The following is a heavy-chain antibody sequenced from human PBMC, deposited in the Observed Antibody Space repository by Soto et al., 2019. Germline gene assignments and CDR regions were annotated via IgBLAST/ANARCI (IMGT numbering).Heavy chain of an antibody. CDR1: GGTFSSYA. Sequence: VQLMQSGAEVKKPGSSVKVSCKASGGTFSSYAISWVRQAPGQGLEWMGGIIPIFGTANYAQKFQGRVTITADESTSTAYMELSSLRSEDTAVYYCARRYCCGGSCTYYFDYWGQGTLVTVSS. V-gene: IGHV1-69*01. CDR2: IIPIFGTA. CDR3: ARRYCCGGSCTYYFDY. D-gene: IGHD2-15*01. J-gene: IGHJ4*02.